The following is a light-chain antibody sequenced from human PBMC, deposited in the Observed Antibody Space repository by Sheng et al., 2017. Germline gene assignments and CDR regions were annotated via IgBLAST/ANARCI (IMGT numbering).Light chain of an antibody. CDR3: QQYGNSPLT. Sequence: EIVLTQSPGTLSLSPGERATLSCRASQSISSSYLAWYQQKPGQAPRLLIYGASNRATAIPDRFXGSGSGTDFTLTISRLXPEDFAVYYCQQYGNSPLTFGGGTKVEIK. J-gene: IGKJ4*01. CDR2: GAS. V-gene: IGKV3-20*01. CDR1: QSISSSY.